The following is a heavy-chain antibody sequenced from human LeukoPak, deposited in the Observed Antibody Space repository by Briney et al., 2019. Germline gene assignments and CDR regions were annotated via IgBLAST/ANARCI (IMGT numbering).Heavy chain of an antibody. J-gene: IGHJ6*04. CDR1: GFIFSYYS. CDR2: ISSSSNHI. D-gene: IGHD2-2*01. Sequence: KPGGSLRLSCAASGFIFSYYSMNWVRQAPGKGLEWVSSISSSSNHIYYADSVKGRFTISRDNAKTSLYLQMNNLRAEDSAVYYCARLEYQVLYGLDVWGKGTTVTVSS. CDR3: ARLEYQVLYGLDV. V-gene: IGHV3-21*01.